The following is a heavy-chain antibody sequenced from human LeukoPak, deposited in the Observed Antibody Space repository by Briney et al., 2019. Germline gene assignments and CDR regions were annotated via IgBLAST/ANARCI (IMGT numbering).Heavy chain of an antibody. CDR3: AREVLVVVVAAVSARWFDP. V-gene: IGHV3-21*01. CDR1: VFTFSSYS. D-gene: IGHD2-15*01. J-gene: IGHJ5*02. Sequence: GGSLRLSCAASVFTFSSYSMNWVRQAPGKGLEWVSSISSSSSYIYYADSVKGRFTISRDNAKNSLYLQMNSLRAEDTAVYYCAREVLVVVVAAVSARWFDPWGQGTLVTVSS. CDR2: ISSSSSYI.